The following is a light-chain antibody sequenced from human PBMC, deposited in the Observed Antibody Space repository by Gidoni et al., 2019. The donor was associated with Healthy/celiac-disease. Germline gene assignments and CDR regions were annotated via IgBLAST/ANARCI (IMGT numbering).Light chain of an antibody. J-gene: IGLJ3*02. CDR3: VLYMGSGIWV. Sequence: QTVVTQEPSFSVSPGGTVTLTCGLSSGSVSTSSYPSWYQQTPGQAPRTLIYSTNTRSSGVPARFSGSILGNKAALTITGAQADDESDYYCVLYMGSGIWVFGGGTKLTVL. CDR2: STN. V-gene: IGLV8-61*01. CDR1: SGSVSTSSY.